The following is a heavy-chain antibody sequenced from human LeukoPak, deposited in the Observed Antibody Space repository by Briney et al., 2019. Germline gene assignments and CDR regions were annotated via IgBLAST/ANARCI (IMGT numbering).Heavy chain of an antibody. Sequence: SETLSLTCTASGGSISSYYWSWIRQPAGKGLEWIGRIYTSGSTNYNPSLKSRVTMSVDTSKNQFSLKLSSVTAADTAVYYCARFTGTSGDDPYYYYYYYMDVWGKGTTVTVSS. D-gene: IGHD1-7*01. CDR2: IYTSGST. CDR3: ARFTGTSGDDPYYYYYYYMDV. J-gene: IGHJ6*03. V-gene: IGHV4-4*07. CDR1: GGSISSYY.